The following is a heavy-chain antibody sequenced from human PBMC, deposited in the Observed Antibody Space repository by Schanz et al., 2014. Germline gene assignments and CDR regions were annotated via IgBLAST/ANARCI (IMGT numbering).Heavy chain of an antibody. V-gene: IGHV3-23*04. CDR3: ARAGYCTSVSCSLFVSDY. Sequence: GQLVESGGGLVPPGGSLRLSCAASGFNFSDYAMCWVRQAPGKGLEWVSAISGGGGTTYYTDSVKGRFTISRDNSKSTLYLQMNSLRAEDTAVYYCARAGYCTSVSCSLFVSDYWGQGTLVTVSS. D-gene: IGHD2-2*03. CDR1: GFNFSDYA. CDR2: ISGGGGTT. J-gene: IGHJ4*02.